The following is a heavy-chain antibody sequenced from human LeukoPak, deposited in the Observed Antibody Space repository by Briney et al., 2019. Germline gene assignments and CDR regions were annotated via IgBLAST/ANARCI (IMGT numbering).Heavy chain of an antibody. D-gene: IGHD2-21*02. CDR1: GFTFRQYS. V-gene: IGHV3-48*02. J-gene: IGHJ5*02. CDR3: ARGRAYCGGDCYSGWCDP. CDR2: ISSSSSTI. Sequence: GGSLRLSCAASGFTFRQYSMNWVRKAPGKGLEGVSYISSSSSTIYYADSVKGRFPISRDNAKNSLYLPMNSLRDEDTAVYYCARGRAYCGGDCYSGWCDPWGQGTLVTVSS.